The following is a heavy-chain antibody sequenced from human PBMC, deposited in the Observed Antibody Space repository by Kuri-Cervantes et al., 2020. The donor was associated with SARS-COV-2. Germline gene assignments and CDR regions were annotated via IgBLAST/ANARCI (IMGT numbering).Heavy chain of an antibody. Sequence: SETLSLTCAVYGGSFSGYYWSWIRQPPGKGLEWIGEINHSGSTNYNPSLKSRVTISVDTSKNQFSLKLCSVTAADTAVYYCASTMTTVTYPSWYFDYWGQGTLVTVSS. D-gene: IGHD4-11*01. J-gene: IGHJ4*02. V-gene: IGHV4-34*01. CDR1: GGSFSGYY. CDR2: INHSGST. CDR3: ASTMTTVTYPSWYFDY.